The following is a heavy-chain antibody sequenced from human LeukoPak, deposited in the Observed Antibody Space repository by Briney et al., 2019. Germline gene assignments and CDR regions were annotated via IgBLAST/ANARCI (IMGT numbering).Heavy chain of an antibody. CDR2: IYPGDSDT. J-gene: IGHJ5*02. CDR3: ARQQYDYVWGSYRFNWFDP. Sequence: GESLKISCKGSGYSFTSYWIGWVRQMPGKDLEWMGIIYPGDSDTRYSPSFQGQVTISADKSISTAYLQWSSLKASDTAMYYCARQQYDYVWGSYRFNWFDPWGQGTLVTVSS. D-gene: IGHD3-16*02. V-gene: IGHV5-51*01. CDR1: GYSFTSYW.